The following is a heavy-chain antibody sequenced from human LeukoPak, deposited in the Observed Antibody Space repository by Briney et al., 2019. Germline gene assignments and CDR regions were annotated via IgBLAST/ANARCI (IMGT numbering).Heavy chain of an antibody. CDR3: ARARSGYCSSTSCYRNWFDP. CDR1: GYTFTSYY. V-gene: IGHV1-46*01. CDR2: INPSGGST. Sequence: GASVKVSCKASGYTFTSYYMHWVRQAPGQGLEWMGIINPSGGSTSYAQKFQGRVTMTRGTSTSTVYMELSSLRSEDTAVYYCARARSGYCSSTSCYRNWFDPWGQGTLVTVSS. D-gene: IGHD2-2*01. J-gene: IGHJ5*02.